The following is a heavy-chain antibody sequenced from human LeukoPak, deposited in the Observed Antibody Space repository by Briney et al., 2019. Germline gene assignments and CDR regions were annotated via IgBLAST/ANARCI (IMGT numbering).Heavy chain of an antibody. D-gene: IGHD4-17*01. J-gene: IGHJ4*02. CDR3: AKDNYDYGDYDGGDY. CDR2: IRYDGSNK. Sequence: PGGSLRLSCAASGLTFSSYGMHWVRQPPGKGLEWVAFIRYDGSNKYYADSVKGRFTISRDNSRDTLHLQMNSLRAEDTAVYYCAKDNYDYGDYDGGDYWGQGTLVTVSS. V-gene: IGHV3-30*02. CDR1: GLTFSSYG.